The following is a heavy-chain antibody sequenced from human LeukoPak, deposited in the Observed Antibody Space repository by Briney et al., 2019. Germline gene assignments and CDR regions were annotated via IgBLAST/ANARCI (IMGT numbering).Heavy chain of an antibody. CDR2: FFYIGST. CDR1: GGSISGYY. V-gene: IGHV4-59*08. J-gene: IGHJ4*02. CDR3: ASMSSGYYSPFDS. D-gene: IGHD3-22*01. Sequence: SETLSLTCTVSGGSISGYYWNWIRQAPGKGLEWIGYFFYIGSTNYNPSLKSRVTISVDTSKHQFSLKLSSVTAADTAVYYCASMSSGYYSPFDSWGQGTLVTVSS.